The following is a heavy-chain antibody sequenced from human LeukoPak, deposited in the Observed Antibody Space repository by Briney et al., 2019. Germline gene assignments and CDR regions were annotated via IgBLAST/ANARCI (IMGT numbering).Heavy chain of an antibody. CDR2: ISAYNGNT. V-gene: IGHV1-18*01. J-gene: IGHJ4*02. CDR3: VKGDYYGSGTIIVL. Sequence: ASVKVSCKASGYTFTSYGISWVRQAPGQGLEWMGWISAYNGNTNYAQKLQGRVTMTTDTSTSTAYMELRSLRSDDTAVYYCVKGDYYGSGTIIVLWGQGTLVTVSS. CDR1: GYTFTSYG. D-gene: IGHD3-10*01.